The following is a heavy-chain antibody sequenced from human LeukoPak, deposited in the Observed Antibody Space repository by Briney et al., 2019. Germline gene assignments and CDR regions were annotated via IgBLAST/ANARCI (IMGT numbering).Heavy chain of an antibody. CDR1: GFTFSSYA. J-gene: IGHJ3*02. Sequence: GGSLRLSCEASGFTFSSYAMSWFRQAPGKGLEWVSAISGSGGSTYYADSVKGRFTISRDNSKNTLYLQMNSLRAEDTAVYYCAKEWVPIDAFDIWGQGTMATVSS. CDR3: AKEWVPIDAFDI. V-gene: IGHV3-23*01. CDR2: ISGSGGST.